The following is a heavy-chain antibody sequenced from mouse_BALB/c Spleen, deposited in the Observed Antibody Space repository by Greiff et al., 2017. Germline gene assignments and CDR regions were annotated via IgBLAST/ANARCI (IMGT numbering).Heavy chain of an antibody. CDR2: INSNGGST. CDR3: ARLKDGNYVDY. Sequence: EVQVVESGGDLVKPGGSLTLSCAASGFTFSSYYMSWVRQTPEKRLELVAAINSNGGSTYYPDTVKGRFTISRDNAKNTLYLQMSSLKSEETALYYCARLKDGNYVDYWGQGTSVTVSA. J-gene: IGHJ4*01. CDR1: GFTFSSYY. D-gene: IGHD2-1*01. V-gene: IGHV5-6-2*01.